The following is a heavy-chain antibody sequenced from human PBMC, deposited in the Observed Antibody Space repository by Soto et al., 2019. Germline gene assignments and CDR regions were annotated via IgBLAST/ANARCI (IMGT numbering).Heavy chain of an antibody. Sequence: PGGSLRLSCAASGFTFSSYGMHWVRQAPGKGLEWVAVISYGGSNKYHADSVKGRFTISRDNSKNTLYLQMNSLRAEDTAVYYCANMDVPSVPKQLGSLWGQGTLVTVSS. CDR2: ISYGGSNK. D-gene: IGHD6-6*01. J-gene: IGHJ4*02. V-gene: IGHV3-30*18. CDR3: ANMDVPSVPKQLGSL. CDR1: GFTFSSYG.